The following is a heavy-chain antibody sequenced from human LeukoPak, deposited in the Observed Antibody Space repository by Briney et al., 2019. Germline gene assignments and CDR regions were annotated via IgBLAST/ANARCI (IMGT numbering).Heavy chain of an antibody. Sequence: GGSLRLSCAASGFTFSSYAMGWVRQAPGKGLEWVSDIRDSGASTYYADSVKGRFTISSDSSKKMLFLQMNSLRAEDTAIYYCVKGVGSSWPRFQLWGQGTLVTVSS. D-gene: IGHD6-13*01. V-gene: IGHV3-23*01. J-gene: IGHJ1*01. CDR3: VKGVGSSWPRFQL. CDR1: GFTFSSYA. CDR2: IRDSGAST.